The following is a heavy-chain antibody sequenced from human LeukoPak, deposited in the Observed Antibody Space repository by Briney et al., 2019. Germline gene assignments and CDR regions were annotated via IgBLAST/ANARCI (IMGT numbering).Heavy chain of an antibody. V-gene: IGHV4-59*01. CDR2: IYYSGST. CDR1: GGSISSYY. D-gene: IGHD5-12*01. Sequence: SETLSLTCTVSGGSISSYYWSWIRQPPGKGLEWIGYIYYSGSTNYSPSLKSRVTISVDTSKNQFSLKLSSVTAADTAVYYCARDLSGSIYFDYWGQGTLVTVSS. CDR3: ARDLSGSIYFDY. J-gene: IGHJ4*02.